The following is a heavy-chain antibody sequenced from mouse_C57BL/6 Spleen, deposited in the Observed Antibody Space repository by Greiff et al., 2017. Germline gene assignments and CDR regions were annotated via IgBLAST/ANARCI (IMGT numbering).Heavy chain of an antibody. V-gene: IGHV1-22*01. J-gene: IGHJ4*01. CDR3: ARRGYELMRMDY. CDR2: INPNNGGT. CDR1: GYTFTDYN. D-gene: IGHD2-2*01. Sequence: EVQLQQSGPELVKPGASVKMSCKASGYTFTDYNMHWVKQSHGKSLEWIGSINPNNGGTSYNQKFKGKATLTVNKSASTAYMELRSLTSEESAVYYGARRGYELMRMDYWGQGTSVTVSS.